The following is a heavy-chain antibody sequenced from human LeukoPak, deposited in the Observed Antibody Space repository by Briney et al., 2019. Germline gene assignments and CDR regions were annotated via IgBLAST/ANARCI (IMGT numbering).Heavy chain of an antibody. J-gene: IGHJ6*03. V-gene: IGHV1-69*05. CDR3: ARERGGSYRYYYYYYYMDV. D-gene: IGHD1-26*01. Sequence: ASVKVSCKASGGTFSSSAISWVRQAPGQGLEWMGGIIPIFGTANYAQKFQGRVTITTDESTRTAYMELSSLRSEDTAVYYCARERGGSYRYYYYYYYMDVWGKGTTVTVSS. CDR1: GGTFSSSA. CDR2: IIPIFGTA.